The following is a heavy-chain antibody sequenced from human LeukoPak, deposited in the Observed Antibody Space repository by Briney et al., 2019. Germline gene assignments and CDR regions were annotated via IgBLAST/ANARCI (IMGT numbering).Heavy chain of an antibody. Sequence: GESLKISCKGSGYSFPTYWIAWVRQMPGKGLEWMGINNPDDTNNTDSPSFQGQVTISADKSISTACLQWSSLKASDTAMYYCARPPPRGYSSSFEYWGQGTLVTVSS. CDR2: NNPDDTNN. D-gene: IGHD2-2*03. J-gene: IGHJ4*02. CDR3: ARPPPRGYSSSFEY. CDR1: GYSFPTYW. V-gene: IGHV5-51*01.